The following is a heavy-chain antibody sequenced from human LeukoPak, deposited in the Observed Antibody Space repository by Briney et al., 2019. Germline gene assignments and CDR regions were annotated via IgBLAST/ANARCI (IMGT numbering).Heavy chain of an antibody. J-gene: IGHJ5*02. CDR3: ASKGGVVPAHFGGWFDP. Sequence: SVKLSCKASGGTFSSYAISWVRQAPGQGLEWMGGIIPIFGTANYAQKFQGRVTITADESTSTAYMELSSLRSEDTAVYYCASKGGVVPAHFGGWFDPWGQGTLVTVSS. V-gene: IGHV1-69*13. D-gene: IGHD2-2*01. CDR1: GGTFSSYA. CDR2: IIPIFGTA.